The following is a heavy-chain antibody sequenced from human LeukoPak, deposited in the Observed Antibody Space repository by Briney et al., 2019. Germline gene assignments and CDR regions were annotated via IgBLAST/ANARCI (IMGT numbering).Heavy chain of an antibody. CDR1: GFTFSSYS. V-gene: IGHV3-21*01. CDR2: ISSSSSYI. CDR3: ARFSVTGIAVAGTNRFDY. Sequence: GGPLRLSCAASGFTFSSYSMNWVRQAPGKGLEWVSSISSSSSYIYYADSVKGRFTISRDNAKNSLYLQMNSLRAEDTAVYYCARFSVTGIAVAGTNRFDYWGQGTLVTVSS. D-gene: IGHD6-19*01. J-gene: IGHJ4*02.